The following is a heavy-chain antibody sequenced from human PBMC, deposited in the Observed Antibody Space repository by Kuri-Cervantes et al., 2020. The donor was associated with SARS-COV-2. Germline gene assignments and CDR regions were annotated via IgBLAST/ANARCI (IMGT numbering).Heavy chain of an antibody. V-gene: IGHV3-23*01. CDR3: AREAKGIAAAGYYYYYGMDV. Sequence: GGSLRLSCAASGFTFSSYAMSWVRQAPGKGLEWVSAISGSGGSTYYADSVKGRFTISRHNSKNTLYLQMNSLRAEDTAVYYCAREAKGIAAAGYYYYYGMDVWGQGTTVTVSS. CDR1: GFTFSSYA. CDR2: ISGSGGST. D-gene: IGHD6-13*01. J-gene: IGHJ6*02.